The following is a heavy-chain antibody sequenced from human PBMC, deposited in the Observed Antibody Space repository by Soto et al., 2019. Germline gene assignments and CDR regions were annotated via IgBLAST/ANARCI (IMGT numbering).Heavy chain of an antibody. CDR3: ARGFSSVSMDV. Sequence: PSDTLALTCTVSGDSVNRGGYYWIWIRQPPGKGLEWIGYIYSSGSANYNPSLKSRVTISRDTSKNQISLKVASVTAADTAGYYCARGFSSVSMDVWGQGTTVTVSS. CDR2: IYSSGSA. J-gene: IGHJ6*02. V-gene: IGHV4-61*08. D-gene: IGHD6-19*01. CDR1: GDSVNRGGYY.